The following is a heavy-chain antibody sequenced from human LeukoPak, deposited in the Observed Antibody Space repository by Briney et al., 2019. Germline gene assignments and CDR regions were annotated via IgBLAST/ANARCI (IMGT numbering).Heavy chain of an antibody. J-gene: IGHJ4*02. CDR3: ARSVAAAGTSGRENDY. CDR1: AYTFTGYY. Sequence: ASVKISCKASAYTFTGYYMHWVRQATGQGLEWMGWINPNSGGTNYAQKFQGRVTMTRDTSISTAYIQLSRQRSDDTAVYYGARSVAAAGTSGRENDYWGQGTLVTVSS. D-gene: IGHD6-13*01. CDR2: INPNSGGT. V-gene: IGHV1-2*02.